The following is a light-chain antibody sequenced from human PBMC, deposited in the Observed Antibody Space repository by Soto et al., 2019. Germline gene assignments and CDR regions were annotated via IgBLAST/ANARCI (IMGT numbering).Light chain of an antibody. CDR3: QTWGTGIWV. V-gene: IGLV4-69*01. J-gene: IGLJ3*02. Sequence: QTVVTQSPSASASLGASVKLTCTLSSGHSSYAIAWHQQQPEKGPRYLTKLNSDGSHSKGDGIPDRFSGSRSGAERYLTISSLQYEDEADYYCQTWGTGIWVFGGGTQLTVL. CDR1: SGHSSYA. CDR2: LNSDGSH.